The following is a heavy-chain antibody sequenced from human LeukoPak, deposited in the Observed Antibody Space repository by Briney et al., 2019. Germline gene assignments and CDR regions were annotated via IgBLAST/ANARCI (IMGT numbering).Heavy chain of an antibody. CDR3: ARGDGWFGESYYFDY. V-gene: IGHV1-69*06. D-gene: IGHD3-10*01. Sequence: ASVKVSCKASGGTFSSYAISWVRQAPGQGLEWMGGIISIFGTANYAQKFQGRVTITADKSTSTAYMELSSLRSEDTAVYYCARGDGWFGESYYFDYWGQGTLVTVSS. CDR1: GGTFSSYA. J-gene: IGHJ4*02. CDR2: IISIFGTA.